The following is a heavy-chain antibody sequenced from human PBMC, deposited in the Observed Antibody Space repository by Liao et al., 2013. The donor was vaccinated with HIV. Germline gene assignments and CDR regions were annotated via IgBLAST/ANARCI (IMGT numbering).Heavy chain of an antibody. J-gene: IGHJ5*02. CDR1: GGSISSGDHY. Sequence: QVQLPQWGAGLLKPSQNLSLTCTVSGGSISSGDHYWSWIRQSPGKGLQWIGYIYYSASTWYNPSLRSRVSLSIDASANQFSLTLTSVTAADTAVYFCARDRSGYGNVDPWGQGTLVTVSS. CDR2: IYYSAST. CDR3: ARDRSGYGNVDP. D-gene: IGHD5-12*01. V-gene: IGHV4-30-4*01.